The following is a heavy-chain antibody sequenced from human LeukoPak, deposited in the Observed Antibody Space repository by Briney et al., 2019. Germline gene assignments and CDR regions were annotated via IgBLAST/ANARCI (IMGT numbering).Heavy chain of an antibody. V-gene: IGHV3-30*04. D-gene: IGHD3-10*01. CDR1: GFISSSYA. J-gene: IGHJ4*02. CDR3: ARDGNGLLWFGELLSPLGVFDY. CDR2: ISYDGSNK. Sequence: GGSLRLSCAASGFISSSYAMHWVRQAPGKGLEWVAVISYDGSNKYYADSVKGRFTISRDNSKNTLYLQMNSLRAEDTAVYYCARDGNGLLWFGELLSPLGVFDYWGQGTLVTVSS.